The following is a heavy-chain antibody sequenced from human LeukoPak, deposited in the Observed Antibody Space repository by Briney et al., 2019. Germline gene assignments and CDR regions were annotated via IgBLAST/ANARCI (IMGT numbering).Heavy chain of an antibody. CDR2: IFHTGIT. V-gene: IGHV4-59*01. D-gene: IGHD2-21*01. CDR3: ARFARVPDS. Sequence: SETLSLTCSVSGASMTAAYWAWIRQPPGNGLEYIGYIFHTGITKSSPSLTGRATLSLDTSKNQFSLRLTSVTAADTAIYYCARFARVPDSWGQGILVTVSS. J-gene: IGHJ4*02. CDR1: GASMTAAY.